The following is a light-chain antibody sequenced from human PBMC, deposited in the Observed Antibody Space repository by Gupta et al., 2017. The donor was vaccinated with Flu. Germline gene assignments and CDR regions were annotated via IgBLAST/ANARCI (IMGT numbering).Light chain of an antibody. CDR2: GAS. CDR1: QSVSSSN. Sequence: EIVLTQSPGILSLSPGEIATLSCRASQSVSSSNLAWYQQKPGQAPRLLVYGASSRATGIPDRFSGSGSGTEFTLTISRLEPEDFAVYYCQQEHISPWTFGQGTKVAIK. J-gene: IGKJ1*01. V-gene: IGKV3-20*01. CDR3: QQEHISPWT.